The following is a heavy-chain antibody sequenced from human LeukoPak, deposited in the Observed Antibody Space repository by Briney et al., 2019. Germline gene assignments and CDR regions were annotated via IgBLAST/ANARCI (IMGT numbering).Heavy chain of an antibody. CDR2: INDRGDHT. D-gene: IGHD3-22*01. J-gene: IGHJ4*02. CDR1: GFTFGSYA. V-gene: IGHV3-23*01. CDR3: AKHNAYDNSGYSYHFDS. Sequence: GGSLRLSCAASGFTFGSYAMTWVRQAPGKGLEWVSAINDRGDHTYYTDSVKGRFTISRDHSKSTLYLQMNSLRAEDTAVYYCAKHNAYDNSGYSYHFDSWGQGTLVTVSS.